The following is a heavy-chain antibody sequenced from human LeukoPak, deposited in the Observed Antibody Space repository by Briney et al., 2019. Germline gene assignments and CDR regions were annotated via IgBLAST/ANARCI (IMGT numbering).Heavy chain of an antibody. CDR3: ARDGSPYSSGWYGGNWFDP. D-gene: IGHD6-19*01. Sequence: ASVKVSCKASGYTFTGYYMHWVRQAPGQGLEWMGWINPNSGGTNYAQKFQGRVTMTRDTSISAAYMELSRLRSDDTAVYYCARDGSPYSSGWYGGNWFDPWGQGTLVTVSS. J-gene: IGHJ5*02. V-gene: IGHV1-2*02. CDR2: INPNSGGT. CDR1: GYTFTGYY.